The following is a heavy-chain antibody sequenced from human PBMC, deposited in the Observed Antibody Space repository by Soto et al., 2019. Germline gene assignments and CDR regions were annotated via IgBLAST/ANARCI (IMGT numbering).Heavy chain of an antibody. CDR1: GGSISSGGYY. V-gene: IGHV4-31*03. D-gene: IGHD2-2*01. CDR2: IYYSGST. CDR3: AGAVPAAMGPLGHAFDI. J-gene: IGHJ3*02. Sequence: QVQLQESGPGLVKPSQTLSLTCTVSGGSISSGGYYWSWIRQHPGKGLEWIGYIYYSGSTYYNPSLKSRVTISVDTSKNQFSLKLSSVTAADTAVYYCAGAVPAAMGPLGHAFDIWGQGTMVTVSS.